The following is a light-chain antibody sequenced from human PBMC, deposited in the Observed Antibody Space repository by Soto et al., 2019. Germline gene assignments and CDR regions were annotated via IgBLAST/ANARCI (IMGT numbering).Light chain of an antibody. CDR1: QSVNNF. CDR3: QQYYISWS. Sequence: EILLAQSPATLSLSPGERATLSCRASQSVNNFLAWYQQKPGQAPRLLIYGASSRATGIPDRFSGSGSGTEFTLTISSLQPDDVATYSCQQYYISWSFGQGTKVDIK. J-gene: IGKJ1*01. CDR2: GAS. V-gene: IGKV3-11*01.